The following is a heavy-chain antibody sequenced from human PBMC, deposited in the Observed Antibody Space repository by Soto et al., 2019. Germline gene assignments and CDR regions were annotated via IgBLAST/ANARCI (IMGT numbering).Heavy chain of an antibody. Sequence: GGSLRLSCAASGFTFSGSAMHWVRQASGKGLEWVGRIRSKANSYATAYAGSVKGRFTISRDDSKNTAYLQMNSLKTEDTAVYYCTTSYYDILTHFYWGQGTLVTVSS. CDR1: GFTFSGSA. D-gene: IGHD3-9*01. CDR3: TTSYYDILTHFY. CDR2: IRSKANSYAT. J-gene: IGHJ4*02. V-gene: IGHV3-73*01.